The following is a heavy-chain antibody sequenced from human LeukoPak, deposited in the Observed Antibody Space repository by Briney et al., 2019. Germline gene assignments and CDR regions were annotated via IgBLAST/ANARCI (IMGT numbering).Heavy chain of an antibody. Sequence: SETLSLTCTVTGGSISSYYWSWIRQPPGKGLEWIGYIYYSGSTNYNPSLKSRVTISVDTSKNQFSLKLSSVTAADTAVYYCARALGATDAFDIWGQGTMVTVSS. CDR3: ARALGATDAFDI. CDR1: GGSISSYY. CDR2: IYYSGST. J-gene: IGHJ3*02. D-gene: IGHD1-26*01. V-gene: IGHV4-59*01.